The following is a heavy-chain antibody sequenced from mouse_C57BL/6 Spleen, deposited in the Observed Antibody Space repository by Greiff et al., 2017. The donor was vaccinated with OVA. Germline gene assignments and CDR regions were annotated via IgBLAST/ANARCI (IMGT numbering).Heavy chain of an antibody. D-gene: IGHD3-2*02. V-gene: IGHV1-53*01. CDR1: GYTFTSYW. J-gene: IGHJ4*01. Sequence: QVQLKQPGTELVKPGASVKLSCKASGYTFTSYWMHWVKQRPGQGLEWIGNINPSNGGTNYNEKFKSKATLTVDKSSSTAYMQLSSLTSEDSAVYDCARWERAQASAMDYWGQGTSVTVSS. CDR3: ARWERAQASAMDY. CDR2: INPSNGGT.